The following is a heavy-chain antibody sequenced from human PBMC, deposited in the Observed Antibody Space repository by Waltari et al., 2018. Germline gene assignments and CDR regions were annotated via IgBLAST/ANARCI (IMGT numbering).Heavy chain of an antibody. J-gene: IGHJ4*02. Sequence: QVQLVQSGTEVRKPGSSVKVSCEAPGGTFSSYATSWVRQAPGQGLEWMGHIVPFYGRATYAQKFRGRVTISADESTSTAYMEMSGLRSEDTAVYFCARARWDLQVVYLDSWGQGTLVTVSS. V-gene: IGHV1-69*01. CDR3: ARARWDLQVVYLDS. CDR2: IVPFYGRA. D-gene: IGHD2-8*02. CDR1: GGTFSSYA.